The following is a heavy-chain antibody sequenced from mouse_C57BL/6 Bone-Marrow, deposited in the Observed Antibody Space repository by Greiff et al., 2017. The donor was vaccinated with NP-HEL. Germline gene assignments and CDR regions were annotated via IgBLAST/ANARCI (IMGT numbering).Heavy chain of an antibody. Sequence: VQLQQSGPGLVQPSQSLSITCTVSGFSLTSYGVHWVRQSPGKGLEWLGVIWSGGSTDYNAAFISRLSISKDNSKRQVFFKMNSLQADDTAIYYCARGIYGSSLWYFDVWGTGTTVTVSS. V-gene: IGHV2-2*01. D-gene: IGHD1-1*01. J-gene: IGHJ1*03. CDR2: IWSGGST. CDR1: GFSLTSYG. CDR3: ARGIYGSSLWYFDV.